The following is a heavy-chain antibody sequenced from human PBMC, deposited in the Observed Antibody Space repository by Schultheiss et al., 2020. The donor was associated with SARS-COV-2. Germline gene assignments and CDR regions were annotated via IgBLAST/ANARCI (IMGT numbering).Heavy chain of an antibody. CDR2: INHSGST. CDR3: ARGGSSNQPLQYYYYMDV. D-gene: IGHD4-11*01. V-gene: IGHV4-4*02. J-gene: IGHJ6*03. Sequence: SETLSLTCAVSGGSISSSNWWSWVRQPPGKGLEWIGEINHSGSTNYNPSLKSRVTISVDTSKNQFSLRLTSVTAADTAVYYCARGGSSNQPLQYYYYMDVWGKGTPVTVSS. CDR1: GGSISSSNW.